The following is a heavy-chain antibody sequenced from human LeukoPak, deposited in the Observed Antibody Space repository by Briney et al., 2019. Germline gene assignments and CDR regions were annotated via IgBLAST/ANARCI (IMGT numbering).Heavy chain of an antibody. V-gene: IGHV3-21*04. J-gene: IGHJ4*02. CDR3: AKDSPVMTR. D-gene: IGHD2-21*01. Sequence: GGSLRLSCAASGFTFSSYSMNWVRQAPGKGLEWVSSIGTSSTYIYYADSVKGRFAISRDNAKNSLYLQMNSLRAEDTAIYYRAKDSPVMTRWGQGTLVTVSS. CDR2: IGTSSTYI. CDR1: GFTFSSYS.